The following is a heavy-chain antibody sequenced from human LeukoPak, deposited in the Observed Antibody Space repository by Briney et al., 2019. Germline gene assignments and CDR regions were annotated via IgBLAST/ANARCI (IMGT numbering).Heavy chain of an antibody. CDR1: GYTFTSYY. CDR3: ARDVSVAANSYYFDY. CDR2: INPSGGST. D-gene: IGHD2-15*01. V-gene: IGHV1-46*01. J-gene: IGHJ4*02. Sequence: ASAKVSCKASGYTFTSYYMHWVRQAPGQGLEWMGIINPSGGSTSYAQKFQGRVTMTRDMSTSTVYMELSSLRSEDTAVYYCARDVSVAANSYYFDYWGQGTLVTVSS.